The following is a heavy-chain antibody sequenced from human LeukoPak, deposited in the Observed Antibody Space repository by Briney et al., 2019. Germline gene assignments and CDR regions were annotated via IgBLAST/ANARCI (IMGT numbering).Heavy chain of an antibody. CDR1: GLTFSSYW. CDR3: TIDRMDYDVSTGLHHYYMDV. V-gene: IGHV3-74*01. CDR2: INGDGRNI. J-gene: IGHJ6*02. D-gene: IGHD3-9*01. Sequence: GGSLSLSCVASGLTFSSYWMHWVRQAPRKGVVWVSRINGDGRNINYADFVRGRFTISRDNAKNTLYLHMNTLRVEDTAVYYCTIDRMDYDVSTGLHHYYMDVWGQGTTVTVSS.